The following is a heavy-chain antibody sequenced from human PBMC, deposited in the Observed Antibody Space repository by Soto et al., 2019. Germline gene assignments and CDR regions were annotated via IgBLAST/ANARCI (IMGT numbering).Heavy chain of an antibody. CDR2: ISGSGGST. J-gene: IGHJ2*01. D-gene: IGHD3-22*01. CDR1: GINLSNYV. Sequence: EVQLLESGGRLVQPGGSLRLSCTSSGINLSNYVVNWVRQAPGKGLEWVSSISGSGGSTYYADSVKGRFTLSRDNSKNPVSLQMNSLRAEDTAIYFCAKTSYDSLFWYFDLWGRGTLVTVSS. V-gene: IGHV3-23*01. CDR3: AKTSYDSLFWYFDL.